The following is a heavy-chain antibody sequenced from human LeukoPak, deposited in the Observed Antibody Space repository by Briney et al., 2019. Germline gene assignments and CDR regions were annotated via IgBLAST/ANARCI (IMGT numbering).Heavy chain of an antibody. CDR3: ARSPMGFKDYYGMDV. CDR2: IIPIFGTA. J-gene: IGHJ6*02. CDR1: GGTFSSYA. Sequence: SGKVSCKASGGTFSSYAISWVRQAPGEGLEWMGAIIPIFGTANYAQKFQGRVTITADESTSTAYMELSSLRSEDTAVYYCARSPMGFKDYYGMDVWGQGTTVTVSS. D-gene: IGHD2-15*01. V-gene: IGHV1-69*13.